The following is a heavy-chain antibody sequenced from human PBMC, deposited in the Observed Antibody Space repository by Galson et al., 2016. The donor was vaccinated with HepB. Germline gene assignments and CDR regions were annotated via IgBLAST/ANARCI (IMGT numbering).Heavy chain of an antibody. J-gene: IGHJ3*02. Sequence: SVKVSCKASGGTFANYAISWVRQAPGQGLEWMGGIIPVFGTANYAQKFQGRVTITADESTSTAYMELSSLRSKDTAVYYCASPYFYDTSGYRPAGDAFDIWGQGTMVTVSS. V-gene: IGHV1-69*13. CDR2: IIPVFGTA. D-gene: IGHD3-22*01. CDR1: GGTFANYA. CDR3: ASPYFYDTSGYRPAGDAFDI.